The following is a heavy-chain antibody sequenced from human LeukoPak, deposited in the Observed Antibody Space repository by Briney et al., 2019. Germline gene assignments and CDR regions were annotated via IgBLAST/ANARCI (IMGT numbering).Heavy chain of an antibody. CDR1: GFTFSSYS. D-gene: IGHD1-26*01. V-gene: IGHV3-21*01. J-gene: IGHJ4*02. CDR2: ISSSSSYI. Sequence: SGGSLRLSCAASGFTFSSYSMNWVRQAPGKGLEWVSSISSSSSYIYYADSVKGRFTISRDNAKNSLYLQMNSLRAEDTAVYFCAREIIGGASFLDYWGQGTLVTVSS. CDR3: AREIIGGASFLDY.